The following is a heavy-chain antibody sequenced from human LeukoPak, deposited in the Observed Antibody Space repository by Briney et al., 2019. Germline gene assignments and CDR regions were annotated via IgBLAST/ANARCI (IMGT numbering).Heavy chain of an antibody. CDR3: ATLAVAGTRGGY. CDR1: GFTFSSYA. V-gene: IGHV3-30*04. CDR2: ISYDGSNK. Sequence: PGRSLRLSCAASGFTFSSYAMHWVRQAPGKGLEWVAVISYDGSNKYHADSVKGRFTISRDNSKNTLYLQMNSLRAEDTAVYYCATLAVAGTRGGYWGQGTLVTVSS. J-gene: IGHJ4*02. D-gene: IGHD6-19*01.